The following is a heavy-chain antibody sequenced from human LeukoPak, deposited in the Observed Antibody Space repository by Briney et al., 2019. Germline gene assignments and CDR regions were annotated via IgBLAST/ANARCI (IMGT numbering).Heavy chain of an antibody. J-gene: IGHJ4*02. CDR3: ARHSYYYDSSGYYYGGYYFDY. V-gene: IGHV4-39*01. CDR1: GDSIISSNFY. CDR2: IYYSGCP. D-gene: IGHD3-22*01. Sequence: PSETLSLTCTVSGDSIISSNFYWGWVRQPPGKGLEWIGSIYYSGCPYYHPPLNSPVTLPVDMSKNQFSLKLSTVTATDTAVYYCARHSYYYDSSGYYYGGYYFDYWGQGTLVTVSS.